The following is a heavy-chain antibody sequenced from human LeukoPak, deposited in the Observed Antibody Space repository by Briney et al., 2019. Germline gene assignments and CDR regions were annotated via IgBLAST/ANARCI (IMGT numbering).Heavy chain of an antibody. CDR2: INPNSGNT. CDR1: GYTFTSYD. CDR3: ARVRSGSRRGYCSGGSCYPFDY. D-gene: IGHD2-15*01. V-gene: IGHV1-8*01. J-gene: IGHJ4*02. Sequence: GASVKVSCKDSGYTFTSYDINWVQQATGQGLECMGWINPNSGNTGYAQKFQGRVTMTRNTSISTAYMELSSLRSEDTAVYYCARVRSGSRRGYCSGGSCYPFDYWGQGTLVTVFS.